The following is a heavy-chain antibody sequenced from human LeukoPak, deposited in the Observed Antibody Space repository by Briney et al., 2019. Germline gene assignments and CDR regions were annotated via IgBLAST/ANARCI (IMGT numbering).Heavy chain of an antibody. V-gene: IGHV4-59*01. J-gene: IGHJ4*02. CDR2: IYYSGST. CDR3: ARSRCSGGSCYPFDY. Sequence: SGTLSLTCAVSGGSISSYYWGWIRQPPGKGLEWMGYIYYSGSTNYNPSLKSRVTISVDTSKNQFSLKLSSVTAADTAVYYCARSRCSGGSCYPFDYWGPRTLVTVSS. CDR1: GGSISSYY. D-gene: IGHD2-15*01.